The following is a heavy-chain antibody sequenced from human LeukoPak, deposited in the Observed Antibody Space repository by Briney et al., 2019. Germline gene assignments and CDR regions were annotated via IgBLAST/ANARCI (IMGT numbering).Heavy chain of an antibody. D-gene: IGHD1-1*01. V-gene: IGHV3-53*01. CDR1: GFTVSSNH. CDR2: IYSGGST. CDR3: ARGPAEYN. J-gene: IGHJ4*02. Sequence: GGSLRLSCAASGFTVSSNHMSWVRQAPGKGLEWVSVIYSGGSTDYADSVKGRFTISRDILKNTLYLQMNSLRAEDTAVYYCARGPAEYNWGQGTLVTVSS.